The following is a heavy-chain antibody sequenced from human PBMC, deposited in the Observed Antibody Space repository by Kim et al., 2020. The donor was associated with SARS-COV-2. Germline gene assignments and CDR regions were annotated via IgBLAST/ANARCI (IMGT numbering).Heavy chain of an antibody. CDR2: IYYSGST. Sequence: SETLSLTCTVSGGSISSSSYYWGWIRQPPGKGLEWFGSIYYSGSTYYNPSLKSRVTISVDTSKNQFSLKLSSVTAADTAVYYCARHEQKGSSWTRFIPNNWFDPWGQGTLVTVSS. J-gene: IGHJ5*02. CDR1: GGSISSSSYY. D-gene: IGHD6-13*01. CDR3: ARHEQKGSSWTRFIPNNWFDP. V-gene: IGHV4-39*01.